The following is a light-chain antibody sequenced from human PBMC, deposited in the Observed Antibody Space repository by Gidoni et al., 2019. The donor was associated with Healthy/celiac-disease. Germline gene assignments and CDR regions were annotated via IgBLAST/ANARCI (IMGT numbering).Light chain of an antibody. J-gene: IGKJ1*01. CDR3: HQYGTSSWT. V-gene: IGKV3-20*01. Sequence: IGSTQSLGTLSLSPGERATHSSRASQSVSRVYLAWYQQKPGQAPRLLIYGASSRATGIPDRFSVSGSGTDFSITISRLEPEDFAVYYCHQYGTSSWTFGQGTKVEIK. CDR2: GAS. CDR1: QSVSRVY.